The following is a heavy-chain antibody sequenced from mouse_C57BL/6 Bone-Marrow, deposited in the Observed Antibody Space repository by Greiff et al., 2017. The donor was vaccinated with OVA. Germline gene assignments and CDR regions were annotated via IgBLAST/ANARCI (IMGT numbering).Heavy chain of an antibody. CDR2: IDPSDSYT. V-gene: IGHV1-69*01. J-gene: IGHJ4*01. D-gene: IGHD2-5*01. Sequence: QVQLQQPGAELVMPGASVKLSCKASGYTFTSYWMHWVKQRPGQGLEWIGEIDPSDSYTNYNQKFKGKSTLTVDKSSSTAYMQLSSLTSEDSAVYYCALYSNYGAMDDWGQGTSVTVSS. CDR1: GYTFTSYW. CDR3: ALYSNYGAMDD.